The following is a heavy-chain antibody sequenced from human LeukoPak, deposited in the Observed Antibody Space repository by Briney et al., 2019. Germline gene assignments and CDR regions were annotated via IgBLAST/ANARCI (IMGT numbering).Heavy chain of an antibody. CDR3: ARGRILTGYHY. CDR1: GGSISSYY. V-gene: IGHV4-59*01. J-gene: IGHJ4*02. D-gene: IGHD3-9*01. CDR2: IYYSGST. Sequence: SETLSLTCTVSGGSISSYYWSWIRQPPGKGLEWIGYIYYSGSTNYNPSLKSRGTISVDTSKNQFSLKLSSVTAADTAVYYCARGRILTGYHYWGQGTLVTVSS.